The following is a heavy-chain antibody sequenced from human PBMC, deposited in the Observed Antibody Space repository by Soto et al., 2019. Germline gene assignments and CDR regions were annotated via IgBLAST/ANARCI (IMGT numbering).Heavy chain of an antibody. J-gene: IGHJ4*02. D-gene: IGHD6-19*01. V-gene: IGHV1-3*01. CDR2: INAGNGNT. CDR3: ARDLVYSSGSLDY. Sequence: ASVKVSCKASGYTFTSYGISWVRQAPGQGLEWMGWINAGNGNTKYSQKFQGRVTITRDTSASTAYMELSSLRSEDTAVYYCARDLVYSSGSLDYWGQGTLVTVSS. CDR1: GYTFTSYG.